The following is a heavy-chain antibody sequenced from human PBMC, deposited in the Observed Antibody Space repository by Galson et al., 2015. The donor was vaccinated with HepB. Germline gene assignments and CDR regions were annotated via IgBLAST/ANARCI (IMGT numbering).Heavy chain of an antibody. J-gene: IGHJ4*02. V-gene: IGHV3-15*01. CDR1: GFTFSNAR. CDR3: TTDAYDYGDHAYFDY. D-gene: IGHD4-17*01. Sequence: SLRLSCAASGFTFSNARMSWVRQAPGKGLEWVGRIKSKTDGGTTDYAAPVKGRFTISRDDSKNTLYLQMNGLKTEDTAVYYCTTDAYDYGDHAYFDYWGQGTLVTVSS. CDR2: IKSKTDGGTT.